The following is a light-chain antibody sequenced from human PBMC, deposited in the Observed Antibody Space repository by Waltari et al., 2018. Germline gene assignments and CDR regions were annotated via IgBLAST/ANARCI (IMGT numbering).Light chain of an antibody. CDR2: DAS. CDR1: QSISSL. Sequence: DIQMTQSPSTLSASVGDRVTITCRASQSISSLLAWYQQKPGKAPKLLIYDASSLESGVPSRFSGSGSGTEFTLTISSLQPDDFATYYCQQYNSYSPLTFGGGTKVEIK. CDR3: QQYNSYSPLT. J-gene: IGKJ4*01. V-gene: IGKV1-5*01.